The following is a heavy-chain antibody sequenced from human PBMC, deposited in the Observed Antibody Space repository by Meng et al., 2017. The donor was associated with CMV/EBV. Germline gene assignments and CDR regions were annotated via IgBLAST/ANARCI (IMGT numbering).Heavy chain of an antibody. Sequence: GESLKISCAASGFTFSSYAMSWVRQAPGKGLEWVSVIYSGGSSTYYVDSVKGRFTISRDNSKNTLYLQMNSLRAEDTAVYYCAKFEYQLLRYYYYYYYGMDVWGQGTTVTVSS. CDR2: IYSGGSST. CDR1: GFTFSSYA. D-gene: IGHD2-2*01. CDR3: AKFEYQLLRYYYYYYYGMDV. V-gene: IGHV3-23*03. J-gene: IGHJ6*02.